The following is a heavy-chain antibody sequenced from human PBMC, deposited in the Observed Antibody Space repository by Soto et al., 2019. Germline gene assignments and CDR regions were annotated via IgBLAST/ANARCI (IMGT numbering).Heavy chain of an antibody. CDR2: IYYSGST. D-gene: IGHD6-13*01. CDR3: ARRGTLKSSSWPTCFDP. CDR1: GGSISSSSYY. J-gene: IGHJ5*02. V-gene: IGHV4-39*01. Sequence: SETLSLTCTVSGGSISSSSYYWGWIRQPPGKGLEWIGSIYYSGSTYYNPSLKSRVTISVDTSKNQFSLKLSSVTAADTAVYYCARRGTLKSSSWPTCFDPWGQGTLVTVSS.